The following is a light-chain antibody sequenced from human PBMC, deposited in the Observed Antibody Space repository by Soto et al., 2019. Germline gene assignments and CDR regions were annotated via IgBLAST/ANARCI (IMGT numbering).Light chain of an antibody. CDR2: INSDGSH. Sequence: QSVLTQSPSVSASLGPSVKLTCTLSSGHSTYAIAWHQQQPEKGPRFLMKINSDGSHSKGDGFFDRFSGSSSGAERHLTISSLQSEDEADYYCQSLGTGIQVFGGGTKVTVL. J-gene: IGLJ3*02. V-gene: IGLV4-69*01. CDR3: QSLGTGIQV. CDR1: SGHSTYA.